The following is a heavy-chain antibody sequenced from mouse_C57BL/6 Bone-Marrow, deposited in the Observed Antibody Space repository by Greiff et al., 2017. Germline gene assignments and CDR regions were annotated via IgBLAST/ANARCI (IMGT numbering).Heavy chain of an antibody. Sequence: EVKLVESGGGLVQPGESLKLSCESNEYEFPSHDMSWVRKTPEKRLELVAAINSDGGSTYYPDTMERRVIISRDNTKKALYLQMSSLRSEDTALXCRARPRLWGYWGQGTTLTVSS. J-gene: IGHJ2*01. V-gene: IGHV5-2*01. CDR3: ARPRLWGY. CDR1: EYEFPSHD. CDR2: INSDGGST. D-gene: IGHD1-1*02.